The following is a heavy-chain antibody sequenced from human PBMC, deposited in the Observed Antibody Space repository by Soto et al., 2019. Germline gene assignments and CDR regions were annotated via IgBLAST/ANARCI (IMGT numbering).Heavy chain of an antibody. CDR3: ARVCGGDCGNAFDV. Sequence: QVQLVESGGGVVQPGRSLRLSCAASGFTFSAYGIHWVRQAPGKGLEWVATISFDSRDNLYVDSMKGRLTISRENSRNTVYMQMDSLRVEDTAVYHCARVCGGDCGNAFDVWGPGTVVTVSS. J-gene: IGHJ3*01. CDR1: GFTFSAYG. CDR2: ISFDSRDN. V-gene: IGHV3-30*03. D-gene: IGHD2-21*02.